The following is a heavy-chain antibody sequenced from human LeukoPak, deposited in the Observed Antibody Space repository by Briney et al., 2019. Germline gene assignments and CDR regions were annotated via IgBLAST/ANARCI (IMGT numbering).Heavy chain of an antibody. J-gene: IGHJ5*02. D-gene: IGHD1-1*01. CDR2: IYYSGST. CDR1: GGSISSFY. Sequence: PSETLSLTCTVAGGSISSFYWSWIRQPPGKGLEWIGYIYYSGSTNYNPSLKSRVTISVDTSKNQFSLKLSSVTAADTAVYYCARHGTSGTNLNWFDPWGQGTLVTVSS. CDR3: ARHGTSGTNLNWFDP. V-gene: IGHV4-59*01.